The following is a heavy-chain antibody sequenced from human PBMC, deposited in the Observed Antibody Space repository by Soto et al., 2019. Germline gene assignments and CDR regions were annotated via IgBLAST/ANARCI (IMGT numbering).Heavy chain of an antibody. CDR3: ARSLRSSWDPYGMDV. D-gene: IGHD6-13*01. CDR2: ISSSGSTI. J-gene: IGHJ6*02. V-gene: IGHV3-48*03. Sequence: GGSLRLSCAASGFTFSSYEMNWVRQAPGKGLEWVSYISSSGSTIYYADSVKGRFTISRDNAKNSLYLQMNSLRAEDTAVYYCARSLRSSWDPYGMDVWGQGTTVTVSS. CDR1: GFTFSSYE.